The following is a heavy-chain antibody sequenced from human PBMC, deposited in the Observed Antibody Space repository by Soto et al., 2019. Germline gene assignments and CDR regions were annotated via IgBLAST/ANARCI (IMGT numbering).Heavy chain of an antibody. D-gene: IGHD3-16*02. CDR2: IYYSGGT. J-gene: IGHJ4*02. CDR3: ARTSSNDYVWGSYRPFDY. V-gene: IGHV4-59*01. CDR1: GGSISSYY. Sequence: QVQLQESGPGLVKPSETLSLTCTVSGGSISSYYWSWIRQPPGKGLEWIGYIYYSGGTNYNPSLKSRVTISVDTSKNQFSLKLSSVTAADTAVYYCARTSSNDYVWGSYRPFDYWGQGTLVTVSS.